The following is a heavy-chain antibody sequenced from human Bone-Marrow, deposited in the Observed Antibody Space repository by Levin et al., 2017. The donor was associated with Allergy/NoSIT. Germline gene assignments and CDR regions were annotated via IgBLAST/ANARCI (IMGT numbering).Heavy chain of an antibody. J-gene: IGHJ5*02. D-gene: IGHD3-3*01. V-gene: IGHV4-30-4*01. Sequence: PSETLSLTCTVTGGSISSGNYFWNWIRQPPGKGLEWIGYTYYSGSTYYNPSLKGRVSISVDTSKNHLSLKLHSVTAADTAVYYCASGFLEYEDWFDPWGQGTLVTVSS. CDR1: GGSISSGNYF. CDR3: ASGFLEYEDWFDP. CDR2: TYYSGST.